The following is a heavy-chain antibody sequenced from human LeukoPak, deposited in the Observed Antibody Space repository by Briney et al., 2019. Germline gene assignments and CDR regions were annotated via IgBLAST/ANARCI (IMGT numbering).Heavy chain of an antibody. J-gene: IGHJ4*02. CDR1: GFTFSSYE. CDR2: ISSSGSTI. D-gene: IGHD3-22*01. V-gene: IGHV3-48*03. Sequence: GGSLRLSCAASGFTFSSYEMNWVRQAPGKGLEWVSYISSSGSTIYYADSVKGRFTISRDNAKNSLYLQMNSLRAEDTAVYYCASIGSSGYYRPFDYWGQGTLVTVSS. CDR3: ASIGSSGYYRPFDY.